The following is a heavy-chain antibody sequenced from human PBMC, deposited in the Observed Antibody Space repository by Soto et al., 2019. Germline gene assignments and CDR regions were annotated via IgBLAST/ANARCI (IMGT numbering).Heavy chain of an antibody. Sequence: GASVKVSCKASGYSFTSFGISWVRQAPGQGLEWMVCISAYNGHTNFAQKLQGRVTMTTDTSTSTAYMELRSLRSDETAVYYCARVFNDYGDYKYYFDYWGQGTLVTFSS. CDR2: ISAYNGHT. D-gene: IGHD4-17*01. V-gene: IGHV1-18*04. J-gene: IGHJ4*02. CDR3: ARVFNDYGDYKYYFDY. CDR1: GYSFTSFG.